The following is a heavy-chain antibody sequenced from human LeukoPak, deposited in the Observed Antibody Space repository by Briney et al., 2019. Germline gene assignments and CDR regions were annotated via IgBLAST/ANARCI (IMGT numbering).Heavy chain of an antibody. D-gene: IGHD3-22*01. CDR1: GGSISSSNYY. J-gene: IGHJ3*02. CDR2: IYYSGST. V-gene: IGHV4-39*07. Sequence: SETLSLTCTVSGGSISSSNYYWVWIRQPPGKGLEWVGSIYYSGSTYYNPSLKSRVTISVDTSKNQFSLKLSSVTAADTAVYYCASAMIGVPDDAFDIWGQGTMVTVSS. CDR3: ASAMIGVPDDAFDI.